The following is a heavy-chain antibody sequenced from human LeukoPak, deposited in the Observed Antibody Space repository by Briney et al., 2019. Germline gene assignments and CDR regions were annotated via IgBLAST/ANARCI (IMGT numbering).Heavy chain of an antibody. Sequence: ASVKVSCKASGGTFSSYAISWVRQAPGQGLEWMGWINLNSGDTNYPQKLQGRVTMTRDTPFSTAYMELTSLRPDDTAVYYCARSSPPDYYYHYYMDVWGKGTTVTVSS. J-gene: IGHJ6*03. CDR1: GGTFSSYA. CDR3: ARSSPPDYYYHYYMDV. V-gene: IGHV1-2*02. CDR2: INLNSGDT.